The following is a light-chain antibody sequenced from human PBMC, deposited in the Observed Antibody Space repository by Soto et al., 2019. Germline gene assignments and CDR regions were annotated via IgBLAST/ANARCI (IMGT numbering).Light chain of an antibody. CDR3: CSYAGTFINYV. Sequence: QSVLTQPRSVSGSPGQSVNISCTGTSSDVGGYNYVSWYQQHPGKAPKLMIYDVTKRPSGVPDRFSGSKSGNTASLTISGLQAEDEADYYCCSYAGTFINYVFGTGTKVTVL. J-gene: IGLJ1*01. CDR1: SSDVGGYNY. V-gene: IGLV2-11*01. CDR2: DVT.